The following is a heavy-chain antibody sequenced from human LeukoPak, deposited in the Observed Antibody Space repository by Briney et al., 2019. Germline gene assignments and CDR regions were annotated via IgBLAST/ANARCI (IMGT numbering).Heavy chain of an antibody. CDR3: ARGYIAARPVYYYYYMDV. V-gene: IGHV4-38-2*01. CDR2: IYHSGST. Sequence: PSETLSLTCAVSGYSISSGYYWGWIRQPPGKGLEWIGSIYHSGSTYYSPSLKSRVTISVDTSKNQFSLKLSSVTAADTAVYYCARGYIAARPVYYYYYMDVWGKGTTVTVSS. D-gene: IGHD6-6*01. J-gene: IGHJ6*03. CDR1: GYSISSGYY.